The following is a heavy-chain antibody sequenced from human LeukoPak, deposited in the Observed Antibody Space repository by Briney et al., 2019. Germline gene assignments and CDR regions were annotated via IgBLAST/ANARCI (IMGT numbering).Heavy chain of an antibody. Sequence: GGSLRLSCAASGFTLSSYNMNWVRQAPGKGLEWVSSISSSSTHIYYADSVKGRFTISRDNAKNSVYLQMNSLRAEDTAVYYCARAPYDILTGYSPYYFDYWGQGTLVSVSS. CDR1: GFTLSSYN. CDR2: ISSSSTHI. D-gene: IGHD3-9*01. J-gene: IGHJ4*02. V-gene: IGHV3-21*06. CDR3: ARAPYDILTGYSPYYFDY.